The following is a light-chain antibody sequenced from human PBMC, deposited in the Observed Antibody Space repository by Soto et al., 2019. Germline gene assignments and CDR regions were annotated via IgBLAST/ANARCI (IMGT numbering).Light chain of an antibody. CDR1: HTISSSY. J-gene: IGKJ1*01. V-gene: IGKV3-20*01. CDR2: GIS. CDR3: QQYAYWPET. Sequence: EIVLTQSPGTLSLSPGERATLSCRASHTISSSYLAWYQQKPGQAPRLLMYGISRRATGIPARFSGSGSGTNFTLAISSLQSEDFAVYFCQQYAYWPETFGQGTKGDIK.